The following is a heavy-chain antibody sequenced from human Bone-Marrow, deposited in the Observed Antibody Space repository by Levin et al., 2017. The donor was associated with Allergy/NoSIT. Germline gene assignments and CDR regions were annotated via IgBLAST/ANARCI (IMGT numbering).Heavy chain of an antibody. CDR3: TTGANDYGDIP. J-gene: IGHJ5*02. V-gene: IGHV3-15*07. Sequence: RPGGSLRLSCAASGFTFSNAWMNWVRQAPGEGLEWVGRIKSKTDDGTTAYAAPVKGRFTISRDDSENMLYLQMNSLKTEDTAVYYCTTGANDYGDIPWGQGTLVTVSS. CDR1: GFTFSNAW. CDR2: IKSKTDDGTT. D-gene: IGHD4-17*01.